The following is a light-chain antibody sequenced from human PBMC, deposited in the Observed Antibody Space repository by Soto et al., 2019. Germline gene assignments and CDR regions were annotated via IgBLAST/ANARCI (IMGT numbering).Light chain of an antibody. V-gene: IGKV1-5*01. CDR2: DAS. Sequence: DIQMTQSPSTLSASVGDRVTITCRASQSISSWLAWYQQKPGKAPKLLMYDASNLERGVPSRFSGSGSGTEFTLTISSXQPDDFSTYYCQQSDTYSRTFGQGTKVDIK. CDR3: QQSDTYSRT. CDR1: QSISSW. J-gene: IGKJ1*01.